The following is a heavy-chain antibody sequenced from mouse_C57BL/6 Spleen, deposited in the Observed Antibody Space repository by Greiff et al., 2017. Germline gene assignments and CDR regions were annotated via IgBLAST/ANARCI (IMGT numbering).Heavy chain of an antibody. D-gene: IGHD2-3*01. CDR2: INPSSGYT. Sequence: VQLQQSGAELARPGASVKMSCKASGYTFTSYTMHWVKQRPGQGLEWIGYINPSSGYTKYNQKFKDKATLTADKSSSTAYMQLSSLTSEDSAVYYCARPHDGYYVGAMDYWGQGTSVTVSS. V-gene: IGHV1-4*01. CDR1: GYTFTSYT. J-gene: IGHJ4*01. CDR3: ARPHDGYYVGAMDY.